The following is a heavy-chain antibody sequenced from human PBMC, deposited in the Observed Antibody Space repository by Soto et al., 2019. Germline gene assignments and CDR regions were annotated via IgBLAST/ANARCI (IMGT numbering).Heavy chain of an antibody. J-gene: IGHJ5*02. V-gene: IGHV4-59*01. CDR1: GGSISSYY. CDR3: ARGVSRYYRSSWYMEGIYHWFDP. CDR2: IYYSGST. Sequence: PSETLSLTCTVSGGSISSYYWSWIRQPPGKGLEWIGYIYYSGSTNYNPSLKSRVTISVDTSKNQFSLKLSSVTAADTAVYYCARGVSRYYRSSWYMEGIYHWFDPWGQGTLVTVSS. D-gene: IGHD6-13*01.